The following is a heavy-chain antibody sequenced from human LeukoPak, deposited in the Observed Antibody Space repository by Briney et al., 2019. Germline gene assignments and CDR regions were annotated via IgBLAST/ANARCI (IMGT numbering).Heavy chain of an antibody. CDR1: GYTFNKHG. D-gene: IGHD6-19*01. Sequence: ASVKVSCKASGYTFNKHGITWVRQAPGQGLEWMGWIIANNGDTKYGQKFQGRVTLITDTSASTAYMELRSLRSDDTAVYYCARDAWNTSGWSPYFDYWGQGALVTVSS. V-gene: IGHV1-18*04. CDR2: IIANNGDT. CDR3: ARDAWNTSGWSPYFDY. J-gene: IGHJ4*02.